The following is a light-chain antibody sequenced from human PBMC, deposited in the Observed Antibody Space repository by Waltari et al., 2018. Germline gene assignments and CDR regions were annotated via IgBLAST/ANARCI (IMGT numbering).Light chain of an antibody. CDR3: SSQTLDGLVL. J-gene: IGLJ2*01. CDR2: DVT. Sequence: QTALTQPASVSGSPGQSITISCSGVGSAVGASDSVSWHQHHPGKAPQVIIYDVTNRPSGVSDRFSASKSANTASLTISRLQPEDEADYYCSSQTLDGLVLFGGGTRLTVL. V-gene: IGLV2-14*03. CDR1: GSAVGASDS.